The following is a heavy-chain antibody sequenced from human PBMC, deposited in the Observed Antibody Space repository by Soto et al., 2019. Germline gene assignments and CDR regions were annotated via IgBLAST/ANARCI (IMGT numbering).Heavy chain of an antibody. CDR3: TRHTITINYYYYYYMDV. Sequence: EVQLVESGGGLVQPGGSLKLSCAASGFTFSGSAMHWVRQASGKGLEWVGRIRSKANSYATAYAASVKGRFTISRDDSKNTAYLQMNSLKTEDTAVYYCTRHTITINYYYYYYMDVWGKGTTVTVSS. CDR1: GFTFSGSA. D-gene: IGHD3-3*01. J-gene: IGHJ6*03. V-gene: IGHV3-73*01. CDR2: IRSKANSYAT.